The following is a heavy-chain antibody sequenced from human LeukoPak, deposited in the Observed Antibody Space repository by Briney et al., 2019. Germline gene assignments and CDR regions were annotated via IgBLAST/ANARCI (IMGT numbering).Heavy chain of an antibody. D-gene: IGHD3-3*01. CDR1: GGSISSYY. J-gene: IGHJ4*02. CDR3: ARGGAITIFGVVTGEEYYFDY. Sequence: SETLSLTCTVSGGSISSYYWSWIRQPPGKGLEWIGYIYYSGSTNYNPSLKSRVTISVDTSKNQFSLKLSSVTAADTAVYYCARGGAITIFGVVTGEEYYFDYWGQGTLVTVSS. CDR2: IYYSGST. V-gene: IGHV4-59*12.